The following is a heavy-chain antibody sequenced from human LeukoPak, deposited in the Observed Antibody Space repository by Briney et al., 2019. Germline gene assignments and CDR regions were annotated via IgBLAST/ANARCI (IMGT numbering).Heavy chain of an antibody. CDR1: GGSISSGDYY. CDR2: IYYSGST. V-gene: IGHV4-30-4*01. J-gene: IGHJ5*02. D-gene: IGHD3-22*01. CDR3: ARARYYYDVVDH. Sequence: SQTLSLTCTVSGGSISSGDYYWSWIRQPPGKGLEWIGYIYYSGSTYYNPSLKSRVTISVDTSKNQFSLKLSSVTAADTAVYYCARARYYYDVVDHWGQGTLVTVSS.